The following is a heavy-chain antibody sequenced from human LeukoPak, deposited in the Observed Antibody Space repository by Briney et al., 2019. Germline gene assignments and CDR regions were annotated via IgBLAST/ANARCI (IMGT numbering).Heavy chain of an antibody. J-gene: IGHJ4*02. D-gene: IGHD3-22*01. CDR2: ISYDGSNK. CDR3: ARVPGYDSSGYFDY. V-gene: IGHV3-30*09. CDR1: GFTFSSYA. Sequence: GGSLRLSCAASGFTFSSYAMHWVRQAPGKGLEWVAVISYDGSNKYYADSVKGRFAISRDNSKNTLYLQMNSLRAEDTAVYYCARVPGYDSSGYFDYWGQGTLVTVSS.